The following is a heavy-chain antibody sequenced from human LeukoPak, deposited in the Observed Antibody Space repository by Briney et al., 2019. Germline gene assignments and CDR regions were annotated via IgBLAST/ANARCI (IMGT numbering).Heavy chain of an antibody. CDR3: AKPAKTDYADY. J-gene: IGHJ4*02. CDR2: INTSGGST. V-gene: IGHV3-23*01. CDR1: GFTFSSYA. Sequence: GGSLRLSCEASGFTFSSYAMNWVRQAPGKGLEWVSSINTSGGSTYYADSVKGRFTISRDNSKSTLYLQMNSLRAADTALYYCAKPAKTDYADYWGQGTLVTVSS. D-gene: IGHD1-14*01.